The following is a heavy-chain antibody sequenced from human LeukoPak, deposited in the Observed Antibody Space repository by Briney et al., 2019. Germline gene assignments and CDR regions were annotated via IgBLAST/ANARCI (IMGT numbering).Heavy chain of an antibody. Sequence: PGGSLRHSCAASGFTFSSYSMNWVRQAPGKGLEWVTSISSSSSYIYYADSVKGRFTISRDNAKDSLYLQMNSLRAEDTAVYYCARDLPDYSSSWYNFDYWGQGTLVTVSS. J-gene: IGHJ4*02. CDR2: ISSSSSYI. CDR1: GFTFSSYS. CDR3: ARDLPDYSSSWYNFDY. V-gene: IGHV3-21*01. D-gene: IGHD6-13*01.